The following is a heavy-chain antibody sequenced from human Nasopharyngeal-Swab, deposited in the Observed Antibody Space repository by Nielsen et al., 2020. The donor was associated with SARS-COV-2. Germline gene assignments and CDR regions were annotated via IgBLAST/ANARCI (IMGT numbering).Heavy chain of an antibody. CDR2: IYSGGST. Sequence: GGSLRLSCAASGFDVSNDYLSWVRQAPGKGLEWVSVIYSGGSTYYADSVRGRFTISRDNFKNTLYLQMNSLRVEDTAIYYCARDGPSGCYDGWGQGTLVTVSS. J-gene: IGHJ4*02. D-gene: IGHD1-26*01. CDR3: ARDGPSGCYDG. CDR1: GFDVSNDY. V-gene: IGHV3-53*01.